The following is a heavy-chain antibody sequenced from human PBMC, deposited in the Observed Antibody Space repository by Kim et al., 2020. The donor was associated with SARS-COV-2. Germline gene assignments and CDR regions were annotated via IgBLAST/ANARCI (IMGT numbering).Heavy chain of an antibody. V-gene: IGHV4-59*13. Sequence: SETLSLTCTVSGGSISSYYWSWIRQPPGKGLEWIGYIYYSGSTNYNPSLKSRVTISVDTSKNQFSLKLSSVTAADTAVYYCARDRIAVAGTRIFDYWGQGTLVTVSS. CDR3: ARDRIAVAGTRIFDY. CDR2: IYYSGST. D-gene: IGHD6-19*01. J-gene: IGHJ4*02. CDR1: GGSISSYY.